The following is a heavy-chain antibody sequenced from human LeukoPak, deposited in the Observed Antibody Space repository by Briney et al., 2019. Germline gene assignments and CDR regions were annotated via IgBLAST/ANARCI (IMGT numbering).Heavy chain of an antibody. J-gene: IGHJ6*02. CDR3: ARRSYYYDSSGYYYGMDV. CDR2: MNPNSGNT. Sequence: ASVKVSCKASGYTFTSYDINWVRQATGQGLEWMGWMNPNSGNTGYAQKFQGRVTMTRNTSISTAYMELSSLRSEDTAVYYCARRSYYYDSSGYYYGMDVWGQGTTVTVSS. V-gene: IGHV1-8*01. D-gene: IGHD3-22*01. CDR1: GYTFTSYD.